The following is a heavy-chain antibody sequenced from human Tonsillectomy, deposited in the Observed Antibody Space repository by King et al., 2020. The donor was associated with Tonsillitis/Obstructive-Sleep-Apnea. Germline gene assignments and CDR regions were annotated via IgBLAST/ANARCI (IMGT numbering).Heavy chain of an antibody. CDR3: ARGGGIVVVPAAIPHDY. CDR2: INHSGST. V-gene: IGHV4-34*01. Sequence: VQLQQWGAGLLKPSETLSLTCAVYGGSFSGYYWSWIRQPPGKGLEWIGEINHSGSTNYNPSHKSRVTISVDTSKNQFSLKLSSVTAADTAVYYCARGGGIVVVPAAIPHDYWGQGTLVTVSS. D-gene: IGHD2-2*02. CDR1: GGSFSGYY. J-gene: IGHJ4*02.